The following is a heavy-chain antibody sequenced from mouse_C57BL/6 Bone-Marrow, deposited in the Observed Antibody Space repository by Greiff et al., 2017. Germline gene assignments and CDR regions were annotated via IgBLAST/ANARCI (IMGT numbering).Heavy chain of an antibody. CDR3: ARYDWYFDV. CDR1: GYTFTDYY. V-gene: IGHV1-19*01. J-gene: IGHJ1*03. CDR2: INPYNGGT. Sequence: EVHLVESGPVLVKPGASVKMSCKASGYTFTDYYMNWVKQSHGKSLEWIGVINPYNGGTSYNQKFKGKATLTVDKSSSTAYMELNSLTSEDSAVYYCARYDWYFDVWGTGTTVTVSS.